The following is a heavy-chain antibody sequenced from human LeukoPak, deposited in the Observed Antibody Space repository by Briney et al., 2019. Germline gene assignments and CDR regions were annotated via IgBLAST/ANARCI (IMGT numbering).Heavy chain of an antibody. CDR1: GGSISSSTYY. D-gene: IGHD2-2*01. CDR3: ARVSTQNSAFDI. J-gene: IGHJ3*02. CDR2: IYYSGST. V-gene: IGHV4-39*07. Sequence: PSETLSLTCTVSGGSISSSTYYWGWIRQPPGKGLEWIGSIYYSGSTYYNPSLKSRVTISVDTSKNQFSLKLSSVTAADTAVYYCARVSTQNSAFDIWGQGTMVTVSS.